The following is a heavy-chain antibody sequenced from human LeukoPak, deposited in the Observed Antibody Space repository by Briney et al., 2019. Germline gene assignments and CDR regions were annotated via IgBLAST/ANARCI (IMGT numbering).Heavy chain of an antibody. CDR3: ARDSQHNDYGDYPLDY. D-gene: IGHD4-17*01. CDR1: GFTFSSYA. CDR2: ISYDGSNK. J-gene: IGHJ4*02. Sequence: GGSLRLSCAASGFTFSSYAMHWVRQAPGKGLEWVAVISYDGSNKYYADSVKGRFTISRDNSKNTLYLQMNSLRAEDTAVYYCARDSQHNDYGDYPLDYWGQGTLVTVSS. V-gene: IGHV3-30-3*01.